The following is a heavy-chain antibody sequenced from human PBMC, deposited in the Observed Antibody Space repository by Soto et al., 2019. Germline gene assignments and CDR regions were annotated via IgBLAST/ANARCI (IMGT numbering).Heavy chain of an antibody. CDR2: ISGSGGST. CDR3: ARPSNYYYDSSGYYPY. D-gene: IGHD3-22*01. CDR1: GFSFSSYA. Sequence: GGSLRLSCAASGFSFSSYAMSWVRQAPGKGLEWVSAISGSGGSTYYAESVKGRFTISRDNSKNTLYLQMNSLRAEDTAVYYCARPSNYYYDSSGYYPYWGQGTLVTVSS. J-gene: IGHJ4*02. V-gene: IGHV3-23*01.